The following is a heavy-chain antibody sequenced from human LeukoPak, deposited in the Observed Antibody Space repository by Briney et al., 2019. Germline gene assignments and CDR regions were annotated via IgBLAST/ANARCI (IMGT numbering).Heavy chain of an antibody. CDR3: AKMNSSGYYINWFDP. V-gene: IGHV3-30*18. D-gene: IGHD3-22*01. Sequence: GGSLRLSCAASEFTFSTYGMHWVRQAPGKGLEWVAVISFDGDNKYYADSVKGRFTISRDNSKNTLYLQMNSLRVEDTAVYYCAKMNSSGYYINWFDPWGQGTLVTVSS. CDR2: ISFDGDNK. CDR1: EFTFSTYG. J-gene: IGHJ5*02.